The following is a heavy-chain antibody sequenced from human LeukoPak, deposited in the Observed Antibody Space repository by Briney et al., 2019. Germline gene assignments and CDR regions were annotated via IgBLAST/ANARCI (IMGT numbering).Heavy chain of an antibody. J-gene: IGHJ6*02. CDR2: ISSSGSTI. CDR3: ARDPVSGKDDYYGMDV. D-gene: IGHD1-1*01. V-gene: IGHV3-48*03. CDR1: GFTFSTYE. Sequence: PGGSLRLSCAASGFTFSTYEMNWVRQAPGKGLERVSYISSSGSTIYYADSVKGRFTISRDNAKNSLYLQMNSLRAEDTAVYYCARDPVSGKDDYYGMDVWGQGTTVTVSS.